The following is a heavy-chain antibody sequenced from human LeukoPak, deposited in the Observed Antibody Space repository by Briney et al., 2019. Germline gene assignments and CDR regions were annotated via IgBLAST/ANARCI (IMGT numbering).Heavy chain of an antibody. CDR3: ARGGYYDYVWGSYPQGYFDY. D-gene: IGHD3-16*02. Sequence: PSETLSLTCAVYGGSFSGYYWSWIRQPPGKGLEWIGEINHSGSTNYNPSLKSRVTISVDTSKNQFSLKLSSVTAADTAVYYCARGGYYDYVWGSYPQGYFDYWGQGTLVTVSS. CDR1: GGSFSGYY. CDR2: INHSGST. V-gene: IGHV4-34*01. J-gene: IGHJ4*02.